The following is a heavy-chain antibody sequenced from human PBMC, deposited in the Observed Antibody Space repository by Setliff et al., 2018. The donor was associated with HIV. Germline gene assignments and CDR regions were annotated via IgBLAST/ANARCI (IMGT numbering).Heavy chain of an antibody. V-gene: IGHV3-49*04. CDR2: IKSEAYGGTT. CDR3: TRTVWLWSYKNDY. D-gene: IGHD1-26*01. CDR1: GFTFGDYA. Sequence: GGSLRLSCTTSGFTFGDYAVSWVRQTPGKGLEWVGFIKSEAYGGTTEYAASVKGRFTISRDDSKSIAYLQMSRLKIEDTAVYFCTRTVWLWSYKNDYWGQGTLVTVSS. J-gene: IGHJ4*02.